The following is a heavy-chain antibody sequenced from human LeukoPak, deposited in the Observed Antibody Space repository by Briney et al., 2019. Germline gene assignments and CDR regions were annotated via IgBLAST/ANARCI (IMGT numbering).Heavy chain of an antibody. V-gene: IGHV3-23*01. CDR2: ISGSGTST. CDR3: ARDRVVPAAILGY. J-gene: IGHJ4*02. D-gene: IGHD2-2*01. CDR1: GFTFSNYV. Sequence: GGSLRLSCVASGFTFSNYVMNWVRQAPGKGLECVSSISGSGTSTYYADSVKGRFTSSRDNSKNTLYLQMNSLRAEDTAVYYCARDRVVPAAILGYWGQGTLVTVSS.